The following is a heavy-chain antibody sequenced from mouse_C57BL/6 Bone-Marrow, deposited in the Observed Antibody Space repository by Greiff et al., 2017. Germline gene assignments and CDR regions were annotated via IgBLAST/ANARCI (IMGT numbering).Heavy chain of an antibody. CDR3: ARPATTPFYAMDY. CDR1: GFNFSDYY. V-gene: IGHV5-12*01. J-gene: IGHJ4*01. Sequence: EVKLVESGGGLVQPGGSLKLSCAASGFNFSDYYMYWVRQTPEKRLEWVAYISNGGGSTCYPDTVKGRFTISRDNAKNTLYLQMRRLKSEDTAMYYCARPATTPFYAMDYWGQGTSVTVSS. D-gene: IGHD1-2*01. CDR2: ISNGGGST.